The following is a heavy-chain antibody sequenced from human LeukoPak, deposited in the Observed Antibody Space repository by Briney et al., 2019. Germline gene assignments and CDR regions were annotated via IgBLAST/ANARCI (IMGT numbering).Heavy chain of an antibody. Sequence: GGSLRLSRAASGFTFSSYSMNWVRQAPGKGLEWVSSISSSSSYIYYADSVKGRFTISRDNAKNSLYLQMNSLRAEDTAVYYCASVLTTVTTGYYYGMDVWGQGTTVTVSS. J-gene: IGHJ6*02. V-gene: IGHV3-21*01. CDR2: ISSSSSYI. CDR1: GFTFSSYS. D-gene: IGHD4-4*01. CDR3: ASVLTTVTTGYYYGMDV.